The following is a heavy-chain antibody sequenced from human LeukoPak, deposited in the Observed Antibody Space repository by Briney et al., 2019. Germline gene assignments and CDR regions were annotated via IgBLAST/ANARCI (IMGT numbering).Heavy chain of an antibody. J-gene: IGHJ4*02. D-gene: IGHD6-19*01. CDR3: ARQGSGWSFDF. V-gene: IGHV3-33*08. CDR2: IWYDGSNK. CDR1: GFTFSSYA. Sequence: PGGSLRLSCAASGFTFSSYAMSWVRQAPGKGLEWVAVIWYDGSNKYYADSVKGRFTISRDNSKNTVSLQLNSLRAEDTAVYYCARQGSGWSFDFWGQGTLVAVSS.